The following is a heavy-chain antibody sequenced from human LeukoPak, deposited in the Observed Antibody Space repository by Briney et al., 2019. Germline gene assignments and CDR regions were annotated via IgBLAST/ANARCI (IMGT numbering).Heavy chain of an antibody. Sequence: GSLRLLCTASGFTFCGYSMRWVRQAPGKGVEGGGFHRSKGYGGTTEYAASVKGRFTISRDDSKSIAYLQMNSLRTEDTAVFYCTRDLYSSNLSGFDYWGQGTLVTVSS. V-gene: IGHV3-49*04. CDR3: TRDLYSSNLSGFDY. CDR2: HRSKGYGGTT. J-gene: IGHJ4*02. D-gene: IGHD6-13*01. CDR1: GFTFCGYS.